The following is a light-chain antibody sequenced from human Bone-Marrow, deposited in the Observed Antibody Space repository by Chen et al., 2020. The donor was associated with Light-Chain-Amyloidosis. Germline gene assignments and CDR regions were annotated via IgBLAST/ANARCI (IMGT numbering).Light chain of an antibody. Sequence: DIQMTQSPSSLSASIGDRVTITCQASQDISDYLNWYQQQPGKAPKLLIYDASKLENGVPSRFSGSGSGSDFSFTSSSMQPEDFATYYGKQFDDFPFTFGPGTKVDRK. CDR2: DAS. J-gene: IGKJ3*01. CDR3: KQFDDFPFT. CDR1: QDISDY. V-gene: IGKV1-33*01.